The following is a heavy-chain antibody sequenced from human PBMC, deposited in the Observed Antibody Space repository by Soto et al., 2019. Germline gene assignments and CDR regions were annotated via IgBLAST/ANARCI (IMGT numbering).Heavy chain of an antibody. CDR3: ARDVMSVAGSADY. Sequence: SLRLSCAASAFTVRSNYMSWVRQAPGKGLEWVSTISSDGGTYYTDSVKGRFAISRDNSKNTLYLQMNSLTAEDTAVYYCARDVMSVAGSADYWGQGTLVTVSS. D-gene: IGHD6-19*01. CDR1: AFTVRSNY. CDR2: ISSDGGT. J-gene: IGHJ4*02. V-gene: IGHV3-53*01.